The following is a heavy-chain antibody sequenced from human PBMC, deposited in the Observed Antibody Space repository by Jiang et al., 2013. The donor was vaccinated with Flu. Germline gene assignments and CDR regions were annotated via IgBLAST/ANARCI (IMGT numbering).Heavy chain of an antibody. J-gene: IGHJ4*02. CDR1: GDSISGSNYY. CDR2: IFYSGNT. CDR3: ARDGQSSSGTDN. V-gene: IGHV4-39*01. D-gene: IGHD6-19*01. Sequence: KPSETLSLTCTVSGDSISGSNYYWSWIRQPPGKGLEWIGSIFYSGNTYQNPSLKSRVTMSVDTTKNQFSLRLRSVIAADTAMYYCARDGQSSSGTDNWGQGTLVIVSS.